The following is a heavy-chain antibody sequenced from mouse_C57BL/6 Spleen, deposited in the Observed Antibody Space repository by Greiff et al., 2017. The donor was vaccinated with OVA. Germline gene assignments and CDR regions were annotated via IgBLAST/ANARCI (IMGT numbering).Heavy chain of an antibody. Sequence: VQLQQPGAELVKPGASVKMSCKASGYTFTSYWITWVKQRPGQGLEWIGDIYPGSGSTNYNEKFKSKATLTVDTSSSTAYMQLSSLTSEDSAGYYGARRAYYGSSWFAYWGQGTLVTVSA. CDR2: IYPGSGST. D-gene: IGHD1-1*01. J-gene: IGHJ3*01. CDR1: GYTFTSYW. V-gene: IGHV1-55*01. CDR3: ARRAYYGSSWFAY.